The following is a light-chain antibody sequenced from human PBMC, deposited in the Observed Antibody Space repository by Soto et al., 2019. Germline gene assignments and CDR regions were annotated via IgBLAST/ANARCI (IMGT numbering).Light chain of an antibody. CDR1: SSSIGTNT. CDR3: AAWDGSLNVVL. V-gene: IGLV1-44*01. CDR2: TDH. Sequence: QSVLTQPPSASGTPGQRVTISCSGSSSSIGTNTVNWYRQVPGTAPTLLIYTDHQRPAGVPDRFSGSKSGTSASLAISWLQSEDEAEYYCAAWDGSLNVVLFGGGTKVTVL. J-gene: IGLJ2*01.